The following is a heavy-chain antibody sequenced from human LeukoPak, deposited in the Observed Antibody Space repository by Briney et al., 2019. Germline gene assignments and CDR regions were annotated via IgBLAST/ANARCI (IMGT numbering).Heavy chain of an antibody. CDR2: TTSSGIGT. J-gene: IGHJ4*02. CDR3: AKDLQPWYYYDSSGYSSPTF. Sequence: LPGGSLRLSCAASGFTFSGFAMSWVRQAPGKGLEWVSTTTSSGIGTYYADSVKGRFTISRDNSKNTLYLQMNSLRAEDTAVYYCAKDLQPWYYYDSSGYSSPTFWGQGTLVTVSS. V-gene: IGHV3-23*01. CDR1: GFTFSGFA. D-gene: IGHD3-22*01.